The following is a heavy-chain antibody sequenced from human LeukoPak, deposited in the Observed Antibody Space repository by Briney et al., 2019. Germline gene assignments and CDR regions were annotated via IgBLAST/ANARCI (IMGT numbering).Heavy chain of an antibody. J-gene: IGHJ6*03. V-gene: IGHV3-21*01. CDR2: ISSSSSYI. CDR3: ARVGSGSSSYGYYYVDV. D-gene: IGHD6-6*01. Sequence: GGSLRLSCAASGFTFSSYSMNWVRQAPGKGLEWVSSISSSSSYIYYADSVKGRFTISRDNAKNSLYLQMNSLRAENTAAYYCARVGSGSSSYGYYYVDVWGKGTTVTVSS. CDR1: GFTFSSYS.